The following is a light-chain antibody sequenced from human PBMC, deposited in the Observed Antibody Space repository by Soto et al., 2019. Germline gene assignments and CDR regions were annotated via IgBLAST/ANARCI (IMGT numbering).Light chain of an antibody. Sequence: QSVLTQPPSASESPGQRVTISCSGSTSNIGSNTVNWYQQVPGTAPKLLIYSDTLRPSGVPDRFSGSKSGTSASLAISGLQSEDEADDYCASWDDSLNGPVVFGGGTQLTVL. J-gene: IGLJ2*01. CDR3: ASWDDSLNGPVV. V-gene: IGLV1-44*01. CDR1: TSNIGSNT. CDR2: SDT.